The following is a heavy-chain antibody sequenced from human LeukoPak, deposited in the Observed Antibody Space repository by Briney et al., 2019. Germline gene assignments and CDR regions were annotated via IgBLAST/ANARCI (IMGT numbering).Heavy chain of an antibody. D-gene: IGHD4-17*01. CDR1: GFTFSSYE. V-gene: IGHV3-48*03. CDR3: ARETTTAIDY. J-gene: IGHJ4*02. Sequence: GRSLRLSCAASGFTFSSYEMNWVRQAPGKGLEWVSYISSSGSTIYYADSVKGRFTISRDNAKNSLYLQMNSLRAEDTAVYYCARETTTAIDYWGQGTLVTVSS. CDR2: ISSSGSTI.